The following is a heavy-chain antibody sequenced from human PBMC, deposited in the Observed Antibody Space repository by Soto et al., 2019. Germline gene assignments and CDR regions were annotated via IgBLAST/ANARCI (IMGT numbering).Heavy chain of an antibody. CDR3: AKPSYVWFGEFYGIDV. CDR1: GFTFNTYA. CDR2: ISYDGSYR. Sequence: QVQLVESGGGVVQPGRSLRLSCAASGFTFNTYAMLWVRQAPGKGLEWVADISYDGSYRHYADSLKGRFTISRDNSKNTLYLQMNSLRAEDTAVYYCAKPSYVWFGEFYGIDVWGQGTTVTVSS. J-gene: IGHJ6*02. D-gene: IGHD3-10*01. V-gene: IGHV3-30*18.